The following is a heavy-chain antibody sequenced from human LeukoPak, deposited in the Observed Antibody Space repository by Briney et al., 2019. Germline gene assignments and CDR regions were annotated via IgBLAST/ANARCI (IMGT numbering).Heavy chain of an antibody. J-gene: IGHJ4*02. D-gene: IGHD5-12*01. V-gene: IGHV3-30-3*01. CDR1: GFTFSSYA. CDR3: AKATTHYYFDY. CDR2: ISYDGSNK. Sequence: GGSLRLSCAASGFTFSSYAMHWVRQAPGKGLEWVAVISYDGSNKYYADSVKGRFTISRDDSKNTLYLQMNSLRAEDTAVYYCAKATTHYYFDYWGQGTLVTVSS.